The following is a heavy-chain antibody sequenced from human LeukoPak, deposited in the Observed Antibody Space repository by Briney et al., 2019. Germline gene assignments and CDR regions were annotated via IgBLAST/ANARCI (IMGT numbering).Heavy chain of an antibody. D-gene: IGHD5-12*01. CDR3: ARGQRGYSGYDSSYWFDP. CDR1: GYTFTSYD. CDR2: MNPNSGNT. J-gene: IGHJ5*02. Sequence: ASVKVSCKVSGYTFTSYDINWVRQATGQGLEWMGWMNPNSGNTGYAQNFQGRVTMIRNTSINTAYMELTSLRSEDTAVYYCARGQRGYSGYDSSYWFDPWGQGILVTVSS. V-gene: IGHV1-8*01.